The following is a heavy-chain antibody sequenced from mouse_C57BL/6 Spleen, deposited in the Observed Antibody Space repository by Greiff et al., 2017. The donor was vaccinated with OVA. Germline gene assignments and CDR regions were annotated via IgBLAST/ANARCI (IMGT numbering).Heavy chain of an antibody. V-gene: IGHV1-52*01. CDR2: IDPSDSET. CDR3: ARGGDSSGYVGDY. Sequence: GQLQQPGAELVRPGSSDNLSCKASGYTFTSYWLHWVKQRPIQGLEWIGNIDPSDSETHYNQKFKDKATLTVDKSSSTAYMQLSSLTSEDSAVYYCARGGDSSGYVGDYWGQGTTLTVSS. CDR1: GYTFTSYW. J-gene: IGHJ2*01. D-gene: IGHD3-2*02.